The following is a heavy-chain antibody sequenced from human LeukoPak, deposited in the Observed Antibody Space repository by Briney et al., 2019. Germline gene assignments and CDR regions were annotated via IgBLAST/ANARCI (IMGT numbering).Heavy chain of an antibody. V-gene: IGHV4-59*08. CDR1: GGSISSYY. CDR2: IYYSGST. CDR3: ARSSGGSCYRGGCVDY. D-gene: IGHD2-15*01. J-gene: IGHJ4*02. Sequence: SETLSLTCTVSGGSISSYYWSWIRQPPGKGLEWIGYIYYSGSTNYNPSLKSRVTISVDTSKNQFSLKLSSVTAADTAVYYCARSSGGSCYRGGCVDYWGQGTLVTVSS.